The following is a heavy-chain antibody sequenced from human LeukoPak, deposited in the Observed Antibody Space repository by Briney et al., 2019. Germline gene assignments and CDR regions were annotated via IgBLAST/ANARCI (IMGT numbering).Heavy chain of an antibody. V-gene: IGHV3-33*01. J-gene: IGHJ4*02. CDR3: ARAPPSRDDYKWGECYFDY. Sequence: GGSLRLSCAASGFTFSSYGMHWVRQAPGKGLEWVAVIWYDGSNKYYADSVKGRFTISRDNSKNTLYLQMNSLRAEDTAVYYCARAPPSRDDYKWGECYFDYWGQGTLVTVSS. CDR2: IWYDGSNK. CDR1: GFTFSSYG. D-gene: IGHD5-24*01.